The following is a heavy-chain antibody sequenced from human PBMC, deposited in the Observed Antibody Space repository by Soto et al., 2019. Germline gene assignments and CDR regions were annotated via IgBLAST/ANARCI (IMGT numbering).Heavy chain of an antibody. V-gene: IGHV2-5*01. CDR3: AHSSGRKGAFDY. Sequence: QITLKESGPPLVKPTETLTLTCTFSGFSLTTSGVTVGWIRQPPGKALEWLALIYWNNDQRYSPSLKSRLTITKDTSRNQVVLTMTNMDPVDTATYFCAHSSGRKGAFDYWGQGTLVIVSS. CDR1: GFSLTTSGVT. CDR2: IYWNNDQ. J-gene: IGHJ4*02. D-gene: IGHD1-1*01.